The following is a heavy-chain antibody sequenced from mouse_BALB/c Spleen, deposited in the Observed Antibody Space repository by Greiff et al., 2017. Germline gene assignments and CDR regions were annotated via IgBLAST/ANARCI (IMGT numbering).Heavy chain of an antibody. Sequence: EVKLMESGGGLVKPGGSLKLSCAASGFTFSSYAMSWVRQTPEKRLEWVASISSGGSTYYPDSVKGRFTISRDNARNILYLQMSSLRSEDTAMYYCARARNYGDWYFDVWGAGTTVTVSS. CDR3: ARARNYGDWYFDV. V-gene: IGHV5-6-5*01. CDR2: ISSGGST. CDR1: GFTFSSYA. J-gene: IGHJ1*01. D-gene: IGHD1-2*01.